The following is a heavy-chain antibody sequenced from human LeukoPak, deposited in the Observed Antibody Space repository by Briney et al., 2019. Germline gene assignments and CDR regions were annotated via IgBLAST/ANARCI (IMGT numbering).Heavy chain of an antibody. CDR2: IYYGGST. D-gene: IGHD3-22*01. CDR3: AKSTYYYDTFVNAFDL. CDR1: GGSVSSSHY. J-gene: IGHJ3*01. V-gene: IGHV4-39*07. Sequence: SETLSLTCTVSGGSVSSSHYWGWIRQPPGKGLEWIGSIYYGGSTYYNASLRSRVTTSVDTSKNQFSLKLSSVTAADTAVYYCAKSTYYYDTFVNAFDLWGQGTVVAVSS.